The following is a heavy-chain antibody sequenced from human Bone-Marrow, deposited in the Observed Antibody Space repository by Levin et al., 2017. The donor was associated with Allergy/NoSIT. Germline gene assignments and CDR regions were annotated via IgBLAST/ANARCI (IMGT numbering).Heavy chain of an antibody. CDR2: IYYSGST. Sequence: SQTLSLTCTVSGGSIRSSSYYWGWIRQPPGKGLEWIGSIYYSGSTYYNPSLKSRVTISVDTSKNQFSLKLSSVTAADTAVYYCARDGPTNYGGKGYDYWGQGTLVTVSS. CDR1: GGSIRSSSYY. CDR3: ARDGPTNYGGKGYDY. V-gene: IGHV4-39*07. J-gene: IGHJ4*02. D-gene: IGHD4-23*01.